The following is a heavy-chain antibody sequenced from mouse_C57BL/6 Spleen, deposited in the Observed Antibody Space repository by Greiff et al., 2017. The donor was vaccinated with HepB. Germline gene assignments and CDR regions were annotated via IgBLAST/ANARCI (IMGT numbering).Heavy chain of an antibody. Sequence: VQLQQSVAELVRPGASVKLSCTASGFNIKNTYMHWVKQRPEQGLEWIGRIDPANGNTTYAPKFQGKATITADTSSNTAYLQLSSLTSEDTSIYYCALYYYGSSTGDFDYWGQGTTLTVSS. V-gene: IGHV14-3*01. D-gene: IGHD1-1*01. CDR2: IDPANGNT. CDR1: GFNIKNTY. J-gene: IGHJ2*01. CDR3: ALYYYGSSTGDFDY.